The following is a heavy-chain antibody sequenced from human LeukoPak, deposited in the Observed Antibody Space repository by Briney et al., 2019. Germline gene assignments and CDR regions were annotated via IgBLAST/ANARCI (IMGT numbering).Heavy chain of an antibody. CDR3: ATLDSSSWYLSHQPFVGY. CDR2: INPNSGGT. Sequence: ASVKVSCKASGYTFTGYYMHWVRQAPGQGLEWMGWINPNSGGTNYAQKFQGRVTMTRDTSISTAYMELSRLRSDDTAVYHCATLDSSSWYLSHQPFVGYWGQGTLVTVSS. V-gene: IGHV1-2*02. CDR1: GYTFTGYY. J-gene: IGHJ4*02. D-gene: IGHD6-13*01.